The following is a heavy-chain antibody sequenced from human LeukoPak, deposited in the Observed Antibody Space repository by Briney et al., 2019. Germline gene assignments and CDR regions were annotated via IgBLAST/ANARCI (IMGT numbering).Heavy chain of an antibody. Sequence: PSGTLSLTCAVSGDSTTGSYWWSWVRQPPGKGLEWIGKIYHSGSTKYNPSLKSRVTISVDNSKNQFSLKLNSVTAADTAVYYCARLSDVRGLTVGGYDPYFDFWGQGTLVTVSS. CDR2: IYHSGST. V-gene: IGHV4-4*02. CDR1: GDSTTGSYW. D-gene: IGHD5-12*01. J-gene: IGHJ4*02. CDR3: ARLSDVRGLTVGGYDPYFDF.